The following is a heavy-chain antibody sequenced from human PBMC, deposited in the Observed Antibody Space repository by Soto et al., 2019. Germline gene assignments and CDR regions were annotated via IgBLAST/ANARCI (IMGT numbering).Heavy chain of an antibody. CDR3: ARGATSSGSYLDY. CDR1: GFTFSSYG. V-gene: IGHV3-33*01. CDR2: IWYDGSNK. Sequence: QVQLVESGGGVVQPGRSLRLSCAASGFTFSSYGMHWVRQAPGKGLEWVAVIWYDGSNKYYADSVKGRFTISRDNSKNTLYLQMNSLRAEDTAVYYCARGATSSGSYLDYWGQGTLVTVYS. J-gene: IGHJ4*02. D-gene: IGHD6-19*01.